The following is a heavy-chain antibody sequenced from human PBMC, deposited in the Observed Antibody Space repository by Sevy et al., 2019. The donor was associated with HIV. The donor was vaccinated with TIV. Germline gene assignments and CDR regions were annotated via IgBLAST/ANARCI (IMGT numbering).Heavy chain of an antibody. CDR1: GFTFSSYW. D-gene: IGHD2-15*01. J-gene: IGHJ6*02. V-gene: IGHV3-7*04. CDR3: ARADIVVVVAASHFDYGMDV. CDR2: IKQDGSEK. Sequence: GGSLRLSCAASGFTFSSYWMSWVRQAPGKGLEWVANIKQDGSEKYYVHSVKGRFTISRDNAKNSLYLQMNSLRAEDTAVYYCARADIVVVVAASHFDYGMDVWGQGTTVTVSS.